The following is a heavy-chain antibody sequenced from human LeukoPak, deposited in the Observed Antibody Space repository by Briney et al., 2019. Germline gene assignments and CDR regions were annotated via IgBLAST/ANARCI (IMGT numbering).Heavy chain of an antibody. CDR2: ISSSGSTI. CDR1: GFTFSSYE. J-gene: IGHJ4*02. CDR3: ARDDPSWDYGDYESY. V-gene: IGHV3-48*03. Sequence: QTGGSLRLSCAASGFTFSSYEMNWVRQAPGKGLEWVSYISSSGSTIYYADSVKGRFTISRDNAKNSLYLQMNSLRAEDTAVYYCARDDPSWDYGDYESYWGQGTLVTVSS. D-gene: IGHD4-17*01.